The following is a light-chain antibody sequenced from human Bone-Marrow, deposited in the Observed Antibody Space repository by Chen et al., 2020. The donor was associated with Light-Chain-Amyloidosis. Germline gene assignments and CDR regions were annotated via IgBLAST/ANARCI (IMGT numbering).Light chain of an antibody. CDR1: DLPTKY. Sequence: SYELPQPPSVSVSPGQTARLTCSGDDLPTKYAYWYQQKPGQAPWMVIHRDTERPSGIAERFSGSSSGTTATMTISGVQAEDEADYHCQSADSSGTYEVIVGGGTKLTVL. CDR2: RDT. V-gene: IGLV3-25*03. CDR3: QSADSSGTYEVI. J-gene: IGLJ2*01.